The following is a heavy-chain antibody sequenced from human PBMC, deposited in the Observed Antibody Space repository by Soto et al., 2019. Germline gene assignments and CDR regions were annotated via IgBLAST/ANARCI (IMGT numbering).Heavy chain of an antibody. CDR3: ARGTYCSSVSCYFGMDV. CDR2: IYYCGST. V-gene: IGHV4-59*02. D-gene: IGHD2-2*01. CDR1: GVSVTTYY. Sequence: QVQLQESGPGLVKPSETLSLTCSVSGVSVTTYYWTWIRQPPGKELEWIGYIYYCGSTKYNPSLKSRVTISLDTSKNQFSLKLNSVTAADTAMYYCARGTYCSSVSCYFGMDVWGQGTTVTVSS. J-gene: IGHJ6*02.